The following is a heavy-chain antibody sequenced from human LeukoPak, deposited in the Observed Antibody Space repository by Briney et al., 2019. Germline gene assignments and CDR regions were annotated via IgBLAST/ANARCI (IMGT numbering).Heavy chain of an antibody. CDR2: KSYDGSNK. Sequence: GGSLRLSCAASGFTFSSYAMHWVRQAPGKGLEWVAVKSYDGSNKYYADSVKGRFTISRDNSKNTLYLQMNSLRAEDTAVYYCARVRYCTNGVCYLNYFDYWGQGTLVTVSS. CDR3: ARVRYCTNGVCYLNYFDY. J-gene: IGHJ4*02. CDR1: GFTFSSYA. D-gene: IGHD2-8*01. V-gene: IGHV3-30-3*01.